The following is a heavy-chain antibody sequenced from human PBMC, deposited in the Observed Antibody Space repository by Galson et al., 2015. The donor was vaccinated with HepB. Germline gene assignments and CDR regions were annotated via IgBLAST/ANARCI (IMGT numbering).Heavy chain of an antibody. CDR1: GFTFSSYA. Sequence: SLRLSCAASGFTFSSYAMSWVRQAPGKGLEWVSAISGSGGSTYYADSVKGRFTISRDNSKNTLYLQMNSLRAEDTAVYYCARDGQIQLHPYVDYWGQGTLVTVSS. D-gene: IGHD5-18*01. CDR3: ARDGQIQLHPYVDY. V-gene: IGHV3-23*01. CDR2: ISGSGGST. J-gene: IGHJ4*02.